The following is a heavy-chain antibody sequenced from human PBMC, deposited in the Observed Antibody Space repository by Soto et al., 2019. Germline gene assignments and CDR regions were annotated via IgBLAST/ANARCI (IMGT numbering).Heavy chain of an antibody. D-gene: IGHD2-15*01. J-gene: IGHJ4*02. CDR2: IYHSGST. V-gene: IGHV4-4*02. CDR3: ARDKCSGGSCPVGY. CDR1: GGSLSSSNW. Sequence: SETLSLTCAVSGGSLSSSNWWSWVRQPPGKGLEWIGEIYHSGSTNYNPSLKSRVTISVDKSKNQFSLKLSSVTAADTAVYYCARDKCSGGSCPVGYWGQGTLVTVSS.